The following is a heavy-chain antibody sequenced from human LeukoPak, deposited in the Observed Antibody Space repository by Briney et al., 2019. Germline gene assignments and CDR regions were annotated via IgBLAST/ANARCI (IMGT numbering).Heavy chain of an antibody. V-gene: IGHV3-30-3*01. Sequence: PGRSLRLSCAASGFTFSSYAMHWVRQAPGKGLEWVAVISYDGSNKYYADSVKGRFTISRDNSKNTLYLQMNSLRAEDTAVYYCARDIAPRGIDYWGQGTLVTVSS. CDR1: GFTFSSYA. CDR2: ISYDGSNK. J-gene: IGHJ4*02. D-gene: IGHD6-13*01. CDR3: ARDIAPRGIDY.